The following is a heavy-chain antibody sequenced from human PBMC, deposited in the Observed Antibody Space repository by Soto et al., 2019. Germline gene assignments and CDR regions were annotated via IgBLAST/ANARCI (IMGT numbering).Heavy chain of an antibody. Sequence: VKVSCKASGYTFTSYAMHWVRQAPGQRLEWMGWINAGNGNTKYSQKFQGRVTITRDTSASTAYMELSSLRSEDTAVYYCARSSSGWYLNRFDYWGQGTLVTVSS. J-gene: IGHJ4*02. CDR3: ARSSSGWYLNRFDY. D-gene: IGHD6-19*01. CDR2: INAGNGNT. CDR1: GYTFTSYA. V-gene: IGHV1-3*01.